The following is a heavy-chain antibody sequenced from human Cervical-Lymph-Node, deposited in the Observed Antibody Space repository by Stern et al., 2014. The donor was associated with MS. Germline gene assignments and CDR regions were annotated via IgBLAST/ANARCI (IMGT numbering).Heavy chain of an antibody. CDR3: ARGRRWLQFHFDY. Sequence: QVQLQQWGAGLLKPSETLSLTCAVYGGSFSGYYWSWIRQPPGKGLEWIGEINHSGSTNYNPSLKSRVTISVDTSKNQFSLKLSSVTAADTAVYYCARGRRWLQFHFDYWGQGTLVTVSS. CDR1: GGSFSGYY. D-gene: IGHD5-24*01. CDR2: INHSGST. V-gene: IGHV4-34*01. J-gene: IGHJ4*02.